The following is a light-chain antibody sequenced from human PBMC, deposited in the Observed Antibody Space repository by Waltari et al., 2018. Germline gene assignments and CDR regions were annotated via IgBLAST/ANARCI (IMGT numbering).Light chain of an antibody. CDR2: YRSDSGK. J-gene: IGLJ3*02. Sequence: QAVLTQPSSLSASPGASASLTCTLRSGIDVGTYRIYWYQQKPGSPPHYLLRYRSDSGKQQGSGVPSRFSGSKDASANAGILLISGLQSDDEADYYCMIWDSSAWVFGGGTKLTVL. CDR1: SGIDVGTYR. CDR3: MIWDSSAWV. V-gene: IGLV5-45*03.